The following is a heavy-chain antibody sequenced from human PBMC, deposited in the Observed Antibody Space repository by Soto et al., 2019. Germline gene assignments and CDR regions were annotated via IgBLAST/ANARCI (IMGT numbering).Heavy chain of an antibody. CDR3: ARDREAGYTFYYGMDV. CDR2: IYSSASI. Sequence: SETLCFTCILSVADINSYSWTWIRQPAGKGLEWIGRIYSSASINYNPSLKGRVTLSVDTSTNQVSLRLASVTAADTAIYYCARDREAGYTFYYGMDVWGQGTTVTVSS. J-gene: IGHJ6*01. CDR1: VADINSYS. D-gene: IGHD5-12*01. V-gene: IGHV4-4*07.